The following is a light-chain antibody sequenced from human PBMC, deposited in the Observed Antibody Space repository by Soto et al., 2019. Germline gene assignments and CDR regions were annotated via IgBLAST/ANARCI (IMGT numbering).Light chain of an antibody. J-gene: IGKJ5*01. CDR3: QQYGSSEII. CDR2: DIS. CDR1: QSVSSSY. Sequence: EIVLTLSPATLSLSPGERATLSCRASQSVSSSYLAWYQQKPGQAPRLLIYDISSRATGIPDRFSGSVSGTDFTLTITRLEPEDFAVFYCQQYGSSEIIFGQGTRLEIK. V-gene: IGKV3-20*01.